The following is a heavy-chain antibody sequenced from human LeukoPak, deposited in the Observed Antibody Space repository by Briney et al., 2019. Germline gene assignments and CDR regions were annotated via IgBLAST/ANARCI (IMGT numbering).Heavy chain of an antibody. CDR2: VSWNSGFI. V-gene: IGHV3-9*01. Sequence: PGGSLRLSCAASGFTFYDYAMHWVRRAPGKGLEWVSAVSWNSGFIAYADSVKGRFTISRDNAKNSLYLQMNSLGTEDTALYYCAKDGGSNFSSKLDYWGQGTLVTVSS. D-gene: IGHD1-26*01. CDR3: AKDGGSNFSSKLDY. CDR1: GFTFYDYA. J-gene: IGHJ4*02.